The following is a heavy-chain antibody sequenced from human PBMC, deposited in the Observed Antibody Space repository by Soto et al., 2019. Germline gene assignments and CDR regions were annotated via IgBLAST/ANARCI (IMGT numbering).Heavy chain of an antibody. CDR2: IYYSGST. Sequence: QLQLQESGPGLVKPSETLSLTCTVSGGSISSSSYYWGWIRQPPGKGLEWIGSIYYSGSTYYNPSLKSRVTISVDTSKNQFSLKLSSVTAADTAVYYCASFRRDYLWLGAKWFDPWGQGTLVTVSS. J-gene: IGHJ5*02. CDR1: GGSISSSSYY. V-gene: IGHV4-39*01. CDR3: ASFRRDYLWLGAKWFDP. D-gene: IGHD3-10*01.